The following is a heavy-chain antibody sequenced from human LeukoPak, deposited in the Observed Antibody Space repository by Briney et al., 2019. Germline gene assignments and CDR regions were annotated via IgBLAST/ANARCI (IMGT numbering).Heavy chain of an antibody. Sequence: ASVKVSCKASGYTFTGYYMHWVRQAPGQGLEWMGWINPNSGVTNYAQKFQGRVTMTRDTSISTAYMELSRLRSDDTPVYYCARGSLGIRSSDYWGQGKLVTVSS. V-gene: IGHV1-2*02. CDR1: GYTFTGYY. J-gene: IGHJ4*02. CDR3: ARGSLGIRSSDY. CDR2: INPNSGVT. D-gene: IGHD7-27*01.